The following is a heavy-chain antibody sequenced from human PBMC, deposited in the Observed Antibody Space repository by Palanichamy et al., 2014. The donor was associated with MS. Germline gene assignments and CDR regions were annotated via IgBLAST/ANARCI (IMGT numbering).Heavy chain of an antibody. CDR1: GYTLSNYG. V-gene: IGHV1-18*01. D-gene: IGHD1-14*01. Sequence: QVQLVQSGAEVKKPGASVKVSCKASGYTLSNYGISWVRQAPGQGLEWVGWISVYNGNTNYAQKVQGRVTMTADTSTFTVYMELTSLRSDDTAVYYCATTSLDCHRTNCYAFWGQGTLVTVSS. CDR3: ATTSLDCHRTNCYAF. J-gene: IGHJ4*02. CDR2: ISVYNGNT.